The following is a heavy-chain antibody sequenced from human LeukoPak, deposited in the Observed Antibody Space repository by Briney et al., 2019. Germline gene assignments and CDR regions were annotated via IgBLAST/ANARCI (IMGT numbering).Heavy chain of an antibody. V-gene: IGHV3-23*01. J-gene: IGHJ4*02. Sequence: GGSLRLSCAASGFTFSSYAMSWVRQAPGKGLEWVSAISGSGGSTYYADSVKGQFTISRDNSKNTLYLQMNSLRAEDTAVYYCAKVVAAAGIFDYWGQGTLVTVSS. CDR3: AKVVAAAGIFDY. CDR1: GFTFSSYA. D-gene: IGHD6-13*01. CDR2: ISGSGGST.